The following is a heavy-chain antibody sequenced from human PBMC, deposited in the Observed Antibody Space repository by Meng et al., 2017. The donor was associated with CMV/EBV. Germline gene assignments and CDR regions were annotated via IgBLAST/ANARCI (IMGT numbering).Heavy chain of an antibody. Sequence: QVRLQESGPGLVKPSESLSLTCTVSGGSISSYYWSWIRQPAGKGLEWIGRIYTSGSTNYNPSLKSRVTMSVDTSKNQFSLKLSSVTAADTAVYYCARHGDTAMVVGIDYWGQGTLVTVSS. D-gene: IGHD5-18*01. V-gene: IGHV4-4*07. CDR2: IYTSGST. CDR3: ARHGDTAMVVGIDY. CDR1: GGSISSYY. J-gene: IGHJ4*02.